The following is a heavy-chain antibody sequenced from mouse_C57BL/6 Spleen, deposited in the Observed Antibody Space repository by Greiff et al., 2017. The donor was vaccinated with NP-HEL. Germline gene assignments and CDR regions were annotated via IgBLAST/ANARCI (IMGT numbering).Heavy chain of an antibody. D-gene: IGHD1-1*02. V-gene: IGHV1-50*01. CDR3: ARNYRGYFDY. CDR2: IDPSDSYT. CDR1: GYTFTSYW. J-gene: IGHJ2*01. Sequence: VQLQQPGAELVKPGASVKLSCKASGYTFTSYWMQWVKQRPGQGLEWIGEIDPSDSYTNYNQKFKGKATLTVDTSSSTAYMQLSSLTSEDSAVYYCARNYRGYFDYWGQGTTLTVSS.